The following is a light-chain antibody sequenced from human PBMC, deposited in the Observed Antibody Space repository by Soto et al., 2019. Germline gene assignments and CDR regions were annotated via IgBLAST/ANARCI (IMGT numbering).Light chain of an antibody. CDR1: QSVSSNY. Sequence: EVVLTQSPGTLSLSPGERATLSCRASQSVSSNYLAWHQQKPGQAPRLLIYGASSRATGIPDRFSGSGSGTDFTLTITRLEPEDFAVYYCQQYGSSTWTFGQGTKVEIK. V-gene: IGKV3-20*01. J-gene: IGKJ1*01. CDR3: QQYGSSTWT. CDR2: GAS.